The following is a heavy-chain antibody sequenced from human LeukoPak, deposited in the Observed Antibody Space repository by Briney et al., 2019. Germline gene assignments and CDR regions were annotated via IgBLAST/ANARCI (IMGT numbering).Heavy chain of an antibody. D-gene: IGHD2-21*01. V-gene: IGHV1-69*04. CDR2: IIPILGIA. J-gene: IGHJ4*02. Sequence: SVKVSCKASGGTFSSYAISWVRQAPGQGLEWMGRIIPILGIANYAQKFQGRVTITADKSTSTAYMELRSLRSDDTAVYYCARSSDGFDYWGQGTLVTVSS. CDR1: GGTFSSYA. CDR3: ARSSDGFDY.